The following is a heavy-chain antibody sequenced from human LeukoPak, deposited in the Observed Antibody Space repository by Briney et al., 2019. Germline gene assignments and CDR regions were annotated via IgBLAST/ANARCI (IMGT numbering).Heavy chain of an antibody. J-gene: IGHJ4*02. CDR2: VFYPGST. D-gene: IGHD6-13*01. CDR1: GGPIDRHY. CDR3: ASRPAGSTWYGVFDY. Sequence: SETLSLTCTVSGGPIDRHYWSWIRQPPGKGLEWIGYVFYPGSTNYNPSFKSRVTMSLDTSRDQFSLRLTSVTAVDTAIYYCASRPAGSTWYGVFDYWSQGTLVTVSS. V-gene: IGHV4-59*11.